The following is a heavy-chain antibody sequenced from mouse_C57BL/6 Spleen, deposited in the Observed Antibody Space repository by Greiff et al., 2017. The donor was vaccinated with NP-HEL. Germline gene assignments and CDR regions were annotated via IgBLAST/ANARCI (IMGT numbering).Heavy chain of an antibody. D-gene: IGHD2-4*01. Sequence: QVQLQQPGAELVKPGASVKLSCKASGYTFTSYCMQWVKQRPGQGLEWIGEIDPSDSYTNYNQKFKGKATLTVDTSSSTAYMQLSSLTSEDSAVYYCARRDDYEEFAYWGQGTLVTVSA. CDR3: ARRDDYEEFAY. J-gene: IGHJ3*01. CDR1: GYTFTSYC. V-gene: IGHV1-50*01. CDR2: IDPSDSYT.